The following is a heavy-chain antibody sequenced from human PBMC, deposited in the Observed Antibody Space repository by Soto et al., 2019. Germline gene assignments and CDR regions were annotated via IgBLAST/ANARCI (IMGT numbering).Heavy chain of an antibody. CDR2: ISPIFGTA. Sequence: QVQLVQSGAEVKKPGSSVKVSCKASGGTFSSYSINWVRQAPGQGLEWMGEISPIFGTANYAQKFQGRVTITADESTSTAYMERSSLRSEDTAVYDCARDGGRHSGGIDYWGQGTLVTVSS. CDR3: ARDGGRHSGGIDY. V-gene: IGHV1-69*01. D-gene: IGHD1-26*01. J-gene: IGHJ4*02. CDR1: GGTFSSYS.